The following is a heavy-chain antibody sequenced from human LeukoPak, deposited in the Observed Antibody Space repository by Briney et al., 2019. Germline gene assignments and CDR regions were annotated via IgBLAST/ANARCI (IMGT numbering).Heavy chain of an antibody. CDR2: INPNSGGT. CDR3: ARTDILTGYNWFDP. CDR1: GDTFTGYY. V-gene: IGHV1-2*02. Sequence: ASVNVFCKVYGDTFTGYYIHWVRQAPGQGLEWMGWINPNSGGTNYAQKFQGRVTMTRDTSISTAYMELSRLRSDDTAVYYCARTDILTGYNWFDPWGQGTLVTVSS. J-gene: IGHJ5*02. D-gene: IGHD3-9*01.